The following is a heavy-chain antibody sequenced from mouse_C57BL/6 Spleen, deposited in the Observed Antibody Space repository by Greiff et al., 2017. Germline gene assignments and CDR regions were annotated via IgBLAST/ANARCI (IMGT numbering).Heavy chain of an antibody. CDR1: GYAFRSSW. CDR2: IYPGDGGT. Sequence: VQLVESGPELVKPGASVKLSCTASGYAFRSSWMHWVKQRPGKGLAWIGRIYPGDGGTNFTGKFKGKATLTADQSSSTAYMQLSSLTSEYSAVYFCARWGYYYGSFDYWGQGTTLTVSS. V-gene: IGHV1-82*01. J-gene: IGHJ2*01. D-gene: IGHD1-1*01. CDR3: ARWGYYYGSFDY.